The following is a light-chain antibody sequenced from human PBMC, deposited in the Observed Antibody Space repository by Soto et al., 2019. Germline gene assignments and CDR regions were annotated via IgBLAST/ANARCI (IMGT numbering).Light chain of an antibody. V-gene: IGKV1-5*01. CDR3: QQYNSSST. Sequence: DIQMTQSPSTLSASVGDRVTITCRASQSISSWSAWYQQKPGKAPKLLIYDASSLESGVPSRFSGSGSGTEFTLTISSLQPDDFATYYCQQYNSSSTFGQGTRLEIK. CDR2: DAS. CDR1: QSISSW. J-gene: IGKJ5*01.